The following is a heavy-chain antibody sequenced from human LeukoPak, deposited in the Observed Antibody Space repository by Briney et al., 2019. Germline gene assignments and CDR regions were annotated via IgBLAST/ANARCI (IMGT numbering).Heavy chain of an antibody. V-gene: IGHV4-59*01. CDR2: IYYSGST. CDR3: ASGNGLFHGISVY. J-gene: IGHJ4*02. CDR1: TGFITRYS. Sequence: SETLSLTCTVVTGFITRYSARCVRQPPGKGLEWIGYIYYSGSTNYNPSLKSRVTISVDTSKNQFSLKLSSVTAADATVVYYSASGNGLFHGISVYWGQGTLVTVSS. D-gene: IGHD1-1*01.